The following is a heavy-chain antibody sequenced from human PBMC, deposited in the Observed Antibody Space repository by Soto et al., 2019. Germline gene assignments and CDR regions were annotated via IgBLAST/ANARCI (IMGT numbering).Heavy chain of an antibody. V-gene: IGHV4-30-2*01. Sequence: LSLTCAVSGGSLSSSAYSWSWIRQPPGKGLEWIGFIYQSGSTYYNPSLKSRVTMSLDRPKNQFSLKLSSVTAADTAVYYCARELLFYDSDGFSWDDAFDIWGQGTMVTVSS. CDR1: GGSLSSSAYS. CDR3: ARELLFYDSDGFSWDDAFDI. CDR2: IYQSGST. D-gene: IGHD3-22*01. J-gene: IGHJ3*02.